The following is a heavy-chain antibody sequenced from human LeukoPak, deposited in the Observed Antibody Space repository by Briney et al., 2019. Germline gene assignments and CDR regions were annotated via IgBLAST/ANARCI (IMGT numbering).Heavy chain of an antibody. CDR2: IGTSSTTI. CDR3: ASPDQYGRIDY. J-gene: IGHJ4*02. Sequence: PGGSLRLSCAASGFTFSSYTMNWVRQPPGKGLEWVSNIGTSSTTIYYADSVKGRFTISRDNAKNSLYLQMNSLRAEDTAVHYCASPDQYGRIDYWGQGTLVTVSS. CDR1: GFTFSSYT. V-gene: IGHV3-48*04. D-gene: IGHD1-14*01.